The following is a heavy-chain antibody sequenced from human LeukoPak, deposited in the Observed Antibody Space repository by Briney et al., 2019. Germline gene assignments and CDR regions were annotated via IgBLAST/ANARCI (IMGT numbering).Heavy chain of an antibody. V-gene: IGHV1-8*03. J-gene: IGHJ6*03. CDR3: ARRESNKSVLRYFDWSACYYYYYMDV. Sequence: ASVKDSCKASGYTFTSYDINWVRQATGQGVEWMGWMKPNSGNTGYARKFQGRVTITRNTSISTDYMELSSLRSEDTAVYYCARRESNKSVLRYFDWSACYYYYYMDVWGRGTTVTVSS. CDR2: MKPNSGNT. CDR1: GYTFTSYD. D-gene: IGHD3-9*01.